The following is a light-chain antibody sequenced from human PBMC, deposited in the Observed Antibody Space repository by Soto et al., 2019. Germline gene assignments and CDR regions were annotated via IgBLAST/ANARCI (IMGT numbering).Light chain of an antibody. Sequence: IVWTPTEGTRAVSGEERATGCGRATQSVSTNYFAWYQQTPGQAPRLLIYGASNRATGIPDRFSGSGSATDFTLPITRLAPEDSAVYYCQQYGSSGTFGQGTKVDI. CDR3: QQYGSSGT. CDR2: GAS. CDR1: QSVSTNY. V-gene: IGKV3-20*01. J-gene: IGKJ1*01.